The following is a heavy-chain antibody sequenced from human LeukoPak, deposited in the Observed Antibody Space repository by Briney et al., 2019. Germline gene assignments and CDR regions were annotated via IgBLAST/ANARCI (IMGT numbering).Heavy chain of an antibody. D-gene: IGHD1-26*01. V-gene: IGHV3-21*01. CDR3: ARDTVGATTRDFDY. J-gene: IGHJ4*02. Sequence: GGSLRLSCAASGFTFSSYSMNWVRQAPGKGLEWVSSISSSSSYIYYADSVKGRFTISRDNAKNSLYLQMNSLRAEDTAVYYCARDTVGATTRDFDYWGQGTLVTVSS. CDR2: ISSSSSYI. CDR1: GFTFSSYS.